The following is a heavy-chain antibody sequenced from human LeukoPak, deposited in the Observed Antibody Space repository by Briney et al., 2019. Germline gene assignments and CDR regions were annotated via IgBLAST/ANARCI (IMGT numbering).Heavy chain of an antibody. CDR2: IIPIFGTA. V-gene: IGHV1-69*13. D-gene: IGHD1-26*01. J-gene: IGHJ3*02. Sequence: SVKVSCKASGGTFISYAISWVRQAPGQGLEWMGGIIPIFGTANYAQKFQGRVTITADESTSTAYMELSSLRSEDTAVYYCAVRWELLHAFDIWGQGTMVTVSS. CDR1: GGTFISYA. CDR3: AVRWELLHAFDI.